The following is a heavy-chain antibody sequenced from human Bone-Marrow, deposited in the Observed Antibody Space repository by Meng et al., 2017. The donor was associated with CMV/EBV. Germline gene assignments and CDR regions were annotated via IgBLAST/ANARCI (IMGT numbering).Heavy chain of an antibody. CDR2: ISYDGSNK. Sequence: GGSLRLSCAASGFTFSSYAMHWVRQAPGKGLEWVAVISYDGSNKYYADSVKGRFTISRDNSKNTLYLQMNSLRAEDTAVYYCARGYSYCWGYWGQGRLVTFSS. V-gene: IGHV3-30*04. CDR1: GFTFSSYA. J-gene: IGHJ4*02. D-gene: IGHD5-18*01. CDR3: ARGYSYCWGY.